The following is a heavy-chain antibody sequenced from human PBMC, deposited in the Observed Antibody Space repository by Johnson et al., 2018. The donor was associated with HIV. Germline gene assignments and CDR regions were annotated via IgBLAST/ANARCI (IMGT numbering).Heavy chain of an antibody. V-gene: IGHV3-NL1*01. CDR1: GFSFSSYG. J-gene: IGHJ3*02. Sequence: QVQLVESGGGVVQPGRSLRLSCAASGFSFSSYGIHWVRQAPGKGLEWVSIIYDGDATYYADSVKGRFTISRYNSKNTLYLQMNSLRAEDTAVYYCAKDPRWLVPDDAFDIWGQGTMVTVSS. CDR3: AKDPRWLVPDDAFDI. D-gene: IGHD6-19*01. CDR2: IYDGDAT.